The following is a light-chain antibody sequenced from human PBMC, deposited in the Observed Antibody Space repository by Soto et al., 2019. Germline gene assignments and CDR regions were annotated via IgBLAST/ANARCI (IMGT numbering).Light chain of an antibody. CDR3: QQYNNWPTWT. J-gene: IGKJ1*01. CDR1: QSVSSN. Sequence: EIVITYSPSTLSVSTGERATLSCRASQSVSSNIAWYQQKPGQAPRLLIYGASTRATGIPGRFSGSGSGTEFTLTISSLQSEDFAVYYCQQYNNWPTWTFGQGTKVDIK. V-gene: IGKV3-15*01. CDR2: GAS.